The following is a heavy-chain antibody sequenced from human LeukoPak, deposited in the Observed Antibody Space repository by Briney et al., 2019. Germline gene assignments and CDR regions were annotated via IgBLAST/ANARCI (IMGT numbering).Heavy chain of an antibody. Sequence: GGSLRLSCAASGFIFNKYWMAWVRQAPGKGLEWVANINEDGGDRNYVDSLKGRFTISRDNAKNSLYLQMNSLRAEDTAVYYCARVADYGDYAPNDAFDIWGQGTMVTVSS. V-gene: IGHV3-7*01. CDR3: ARVADYGDYAPNDAFDI. CDR1: GFIFNKYW. CDR2: INEDGGDR. J-gene: IGHJ3*02. D-gene: IGHD4-17*01.